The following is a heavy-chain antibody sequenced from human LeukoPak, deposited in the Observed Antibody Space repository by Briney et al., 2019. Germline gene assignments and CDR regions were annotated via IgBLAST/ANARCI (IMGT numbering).Heavy chain of an antibody. CDR2: ISGSGGST. V-gene: IGHV3-23*01. CDR3: AKVCNWNYNDY. Sequence: GSLRLSCAAPGFTFSSYAMSWVRQAPGKGLQWVSAISGSGGSTYYADSVKGRFTISRDNSKNTLYLQMNSLRAEDTAVYYCAKVCNWNYNDYWGQGTLVTVSS. J-gene: IGHJ4*02. CDR1: GFTFSSYA. D-gene: IGHD2/OR15-2a*01.